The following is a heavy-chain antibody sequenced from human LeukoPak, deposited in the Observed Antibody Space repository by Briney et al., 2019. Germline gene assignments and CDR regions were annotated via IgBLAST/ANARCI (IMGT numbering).Heavy chain of an antibody. CDR1: GFTFSNAW. CDR2: IKSKTDGGTT. CDR3: TTEEMATMPFDY. J-gene: IGHJ4*02. Sequence: GGSLRLSCAASGFTFSNAWMSWVRQAPGKGLEWVGRIKSKTDGGTTDYAAPVEGRFTISRDDSKNTLYLQMNSLKTEDTAVYYCTTEEMATMPFDYWGQGTLVTVSS. D-gene: IGHD5-24*01. V-gene: IGHV3-15*01.